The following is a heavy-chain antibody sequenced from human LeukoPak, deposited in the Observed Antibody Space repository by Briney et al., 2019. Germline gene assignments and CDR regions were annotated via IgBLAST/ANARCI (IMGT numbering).Heavy chain of an antibody. J-gene: IGHJ5*02. CDR1: GGPISSSSYY. V-gene: IGHV4-39*07. CDR2: VYYSGST. D-gene: IGHD2-2*02. CDR3: ARDSPDCSSITCYKDWFDP. Sequence: SETLSLTCTVSGGPISSSSYYWGWIRQPPGKGLEWIGSVYYSGSTYYNPSLQSRVTISVDTSKNQFSLKLSSVTAADTAVYYCARDSPDCSSITCYKDWFDPWGQGTLVTVSS.